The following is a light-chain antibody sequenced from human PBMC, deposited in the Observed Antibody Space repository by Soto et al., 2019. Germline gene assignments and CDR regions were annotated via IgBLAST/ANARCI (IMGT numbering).Light chain of an antibody. J-gene: IGLJ1*01. Sequence: QSVLTQPPSVSAAPRQKVTVSCSGSSSNIGNNYVSWYQQLPGTAPKLLIYGNSNRPSGVPDRFSGSKSGTSASLAITGLQAEDEADYYCQSYDSSLSGSVFGTGTKLTVL. CDR3: QSYDSSLSGSV. CDR1: SSNIGNNY. V-gene: IGLV1-40*01. CDR2: GNS.